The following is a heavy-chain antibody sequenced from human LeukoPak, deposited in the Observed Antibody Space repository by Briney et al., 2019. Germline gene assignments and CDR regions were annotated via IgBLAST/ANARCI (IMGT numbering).Heavy chain of an antibody. D-gene: IGHD3-3*01. CDR1: GYTFTSYG. V-gene: IGHV1-18*01. CDR3: ATVGRLHYVLED. J-gene: IGHJ4*02. CDR2: IGAYNGNT. Sequence: ASVKVSCKASGYTFTSYGISWVRQAPGQGLEWMGWIGAYNGNTNYAQKLQGRVTMTTDTSTSTAYMELRSLKSDDTAIYYCATVGRLHYVLEDWGQGTLVTVSS.